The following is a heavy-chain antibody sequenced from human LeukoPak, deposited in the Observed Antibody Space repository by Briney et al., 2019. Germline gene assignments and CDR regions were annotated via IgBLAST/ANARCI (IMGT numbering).Heavy chain of an antibody. D-gene: IGHD3-10*01. Sequence: GGSLRLSCAASGFTFSSSYMHWVRQAPGKGLEYVSAISPSGDSTYYTNSMKGRFTISRDNSKNTLFLQMGSLTAEDMAVYYCARGLYYGSGQYYFDYWGRGTLVTVSS. CDR2: ISPSGDST. CDR3: ARGLYYGSGQYYFDY. CDR1: GFTFSSSY. J-gene: IGHJ4*02. V-gene: IGHV3-64*01.